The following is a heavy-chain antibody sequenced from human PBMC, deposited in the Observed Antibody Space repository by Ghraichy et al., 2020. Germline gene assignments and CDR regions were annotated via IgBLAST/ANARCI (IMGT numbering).Heavy chain of an antibody. Sequence: GGSLRLSCAASGFTVSSNYMSWVRQAPGKGLEWVSVIYSGGSTYYADSVKGRFTISRDNSKNTLYLQMNSLRAEDTAVYYCARGPTVTTYYYYGMDVWGQGTTVTVSS. CDR2: IYSGGST. D-gene: IGHD4-11*01. J-gene: IGHJ6*02. CDR3: ARGPTVTTYYYYGMDV. CDR1: GFTVSSNY. V-gene: IGHV3-66*01.